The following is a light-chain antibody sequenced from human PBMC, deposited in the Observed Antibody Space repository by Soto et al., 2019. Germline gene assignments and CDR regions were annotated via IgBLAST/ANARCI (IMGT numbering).Light chain of an antibody. CDR3: QSYTQSMWT. J-gene: IGKJ1*01. CDR2: GVS. CDR1: QTVTANQ. V-gene: IGKV3-20*01. Sequence: ETMLPPSQGTLSFSPVESSQLSFITSQTVTANQLAWYQQKPGQAPRLLIYGVSTRAAGITDRFGGSGSGTDFTLNISGLEPEDFAMYYCQSYTQSMWTVGQGTKVDI.